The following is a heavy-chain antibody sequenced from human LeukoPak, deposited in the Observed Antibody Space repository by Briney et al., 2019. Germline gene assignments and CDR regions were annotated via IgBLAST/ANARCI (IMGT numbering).Heavy chain of an antibody. V-gene: IGHV4-39*01. J-gene: IGHJ4*02. CDR2: IYYSGST. CDR1: GGSISSSSYY. D-gene: IGHD3-22*01. Sequence: KPSETLSLTCTVSGGSISSSSYYWGWIRQPPGKGLEWIGSIYYSGSTYYNPSLKSRVTISVDTSKNQFSLKLSSVTAADTAVYYSATWLLGYYFDYWGQGTLVTVSS. CDR3: ATWLLGYYFDY.